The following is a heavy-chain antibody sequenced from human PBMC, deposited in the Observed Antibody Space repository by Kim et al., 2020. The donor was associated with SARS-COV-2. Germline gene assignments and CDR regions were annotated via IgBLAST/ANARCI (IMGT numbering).Heavy chain of an antibody. Sequence: GSLRLSCAASGFTLSSYWMSWVRQAPGKGLEWVANIKQDGSEKYYVDSVKGRFTISRDNAKNSLYLQMNSLRAEDTAVYYCARFELSGYCGGDCYSWGQGTLVTVSS. CDR2: IKQDGSEK. CDR1: GFTLSSYW. V-gene: IGHV3-7*01. CDR3: ARFELSGYCGGDCYS. D-gene: IGHD2-21*02. J-gene: IGHJ5*02.